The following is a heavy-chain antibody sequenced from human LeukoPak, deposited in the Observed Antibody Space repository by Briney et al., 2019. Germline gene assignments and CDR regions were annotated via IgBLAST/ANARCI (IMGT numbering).Heavy chain of an antibody. CDR3: ARGLGDGDHADY. CDR2: IYTSGST. CDR1: GNSISSGDNY. Sequence: SQTLSLTCTVSGNSISSGDNYWSWIRQPAGKGLEWIGRIYTSGSTNYNPSLKSRVTISVDTSKNQFSLKLSSVTAADTAVYYCARGLGDGDHADYWGQGTLVTVSS. D-gene: IGHD4-17*01. J-gene: IGHJ4*02. V-gene: IGHV4-61*02.